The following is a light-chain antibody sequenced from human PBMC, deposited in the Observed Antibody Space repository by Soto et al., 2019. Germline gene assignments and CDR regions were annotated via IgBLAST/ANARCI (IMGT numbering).Light chain of an antibody. CDR2: GAS. CDR3: QQSYISPWT. Sequence: DIQMTQSPSSLSASVGDGVTIACRASQSVSSNLNWYQQKPGKAPKLLIYGASRLQSGVPSRFSGSGSGTDFTLTITSLQPEDFATYHCQQSYISPWTFGQGTTV. V-gene: IGKV1-39*01. CDR1: QSVSSN. J-gene: IGKJ1*01.